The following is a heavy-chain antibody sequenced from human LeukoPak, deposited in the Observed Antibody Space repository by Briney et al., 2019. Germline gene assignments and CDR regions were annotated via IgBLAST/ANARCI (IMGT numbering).Heavy chain of an antibody. Sequence: GGSLRLSCAASGFTFSRYGMHWVRQAPGKGLEWVAIISYDGSNKYYADSVRGRFTISRDNAKNSLYLQMNSLRAEDTAVYYCARGTLNIPGEHGAFDYWGQGTLVTVSS. CDR2: ISYDGSNK. CDR1: GFTFSRYG. CDR3: ARGTLNIPGEHGAFDY. D-gene: IGHD1-14*01. J-gene: IGHJ4*02. V-gene: IGHV3-30*03.